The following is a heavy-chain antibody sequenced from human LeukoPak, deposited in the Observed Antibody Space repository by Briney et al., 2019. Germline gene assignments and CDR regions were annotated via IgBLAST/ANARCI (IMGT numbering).Heavy chain of an antibody. CDR2: ISYDGSNK. Sequence: GGSLRLSCAASGFTFSSYAMHWVRQAPGKGLEWVAVISYDGSNKYYADSVKGRFTISRDNSKNTLYLQMNSLRAEDTAVYYCAGTRNWGYYYYYYMDVWGKGTTVTISS. V-gene: IGHV3-30*04. J-gene: IGHJ6*03. CDR1: GFTFSSYA. D-gene: IGHD3-16*01. CDR3: AGTRNWGYYYYYYMDV.